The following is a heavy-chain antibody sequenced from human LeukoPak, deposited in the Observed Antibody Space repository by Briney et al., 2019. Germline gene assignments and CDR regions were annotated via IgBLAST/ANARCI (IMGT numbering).Heavy chain of an antibody. CDR1: GGTFTSYA. J-gene: IGHJ4*02. V-gene: IGHV1-69*05. D-gene: IGHD6-6*01. Sequence: ASVKVSCKPSGGTFTSYATSWVRQAPGQGLEWMGRIIPIFGTANYAQKFQGRVTITTDESTSTAYMELSSLRSEDTAVYYCARGSSSSSEPTDYWGQGTLVTVSS. CDR2: IIPIFGTA. CDR3: ARGSSSSSEPTDY.